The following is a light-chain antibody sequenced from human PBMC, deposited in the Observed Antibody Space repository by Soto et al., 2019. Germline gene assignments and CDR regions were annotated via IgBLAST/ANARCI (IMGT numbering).Light chain of an antibody. J-gene: IGKJ4*02. V-gene: IGKV3-11*01. CDR1: QSVSSY. CDR2: DAS. Sequence: EIVLTQSPATLSLSPGERATLSCRASQSVSSYLAWYQQKPGQAPRLLIYDASNRATGIPARFSGSGSGTDFTLTISRLEPEDFAVYYWQQRSNWPGFGGGTKVEIK. CDR3: QQRSNWPG.